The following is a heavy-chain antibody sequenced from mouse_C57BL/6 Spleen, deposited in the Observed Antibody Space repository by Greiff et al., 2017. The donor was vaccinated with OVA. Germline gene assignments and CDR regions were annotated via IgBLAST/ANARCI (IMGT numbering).Heavy chain of an antibody. D-gene: IGHD1-1*01. CDR3: ASRDYGSHCFDY. V-gene: IGHV3-6*01. Sequence: DVQLQESGPGLVKPSPSLSITCSATGYSFTSGYFWYWNRQFPGNKLEWMGYISYDDSNNYNQSFKNQISITRDPSRTHFFLKFNSVTTEDTATYYSASRDYGSHCFDYWGQGTTLTVSS. CDR2: ISYDDSN. J-gene: IGHJ2*01. CDR1: GYSFTSGYF.